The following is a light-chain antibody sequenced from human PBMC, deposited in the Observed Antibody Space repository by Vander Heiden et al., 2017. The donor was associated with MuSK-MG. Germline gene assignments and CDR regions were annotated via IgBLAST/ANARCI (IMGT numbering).Light chain of an antibody. CDR1: QGIRND. J-gene: IGKJ4*01. CDR3: QQHHFYPPLT. V-gene: IGKV1-17*01. Sequence: IQMTQSPSSLSASVGDTVTITCRASQGIRNDLGWYQQKPGEAPKRLISAASSLQSGVPSRFSDSGYGTDFTLTISSLRPEDSATYYCQQHHFYPPLTFGGGTKVEI. CDR2: AAS.